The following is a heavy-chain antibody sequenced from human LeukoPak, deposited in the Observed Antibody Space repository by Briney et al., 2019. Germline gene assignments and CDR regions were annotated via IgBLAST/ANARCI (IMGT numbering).Heavy chain of an antibody. CDR3: ARDLGGRSAY. Sequence: GGSLRLSCAVSGFTFRSYWMHWVRQVPGKGLVWVSRINEDGSITNYADSVKGRFSISRDNAKNTLYLQMNSLRAEDTAVYYCARDLGGRSAYWGQGTLVTVSS. CDR2: INEDGSIT. J-gene: IGHJ4*02. D-gene: IGHD1-26*01. V-gene: IGHV3-74*01. CDR1: GFTFRSYW.